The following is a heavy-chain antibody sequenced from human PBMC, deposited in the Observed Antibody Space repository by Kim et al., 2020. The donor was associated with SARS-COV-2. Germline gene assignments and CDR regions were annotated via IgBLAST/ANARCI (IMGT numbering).Heavy chain of an antibody. D-gene: IGHD3-9*01. Sequence: STYYADSVKGRFTISRDNSKNTLYLQMNSLRAEDTAVYYCAKVRSRILTLWGQGTLVTVSS. CDR2: ST. J-gene: IGHJ4*02. CDR3: AKVRSRILTL. V-gene: IGHV3-23*01.